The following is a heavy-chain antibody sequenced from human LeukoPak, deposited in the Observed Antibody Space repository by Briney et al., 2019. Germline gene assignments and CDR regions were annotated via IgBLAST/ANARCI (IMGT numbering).Heavy chain of an antibody. CDR1: GDTFTYYY. J-gene: IGHJ4*02. D-gene: IGHD2-2*01. CDR2: INPKSGGT. CDR3: ARDFLGYCTTTNCYDVVFDH. V-gene: IGHV1-2*02. Sequence: ASVKVSCKTSGDTFTYYYMHWVRQAPGQGLEWMGWINPKSGGTNYVQNFQGRVTMTRDTSISIAYMELSSLRSDDTAVYYCARDFLGYCTTTNCYDVVFDHWGQGTLVTVSS.